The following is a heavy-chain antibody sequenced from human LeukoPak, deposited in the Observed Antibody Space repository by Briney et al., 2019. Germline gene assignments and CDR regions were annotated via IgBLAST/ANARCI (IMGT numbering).Heavy chain of an antibody. V-gene: IGHV4-31*03. Sequence: SQTLSLTCTVSGDSISSGGYYWSWIRQHPGKVLEWIGYIYYGGRTYYNTSIKSGVTISVDTSTKQLSLKLSSVTAAEKAVYYCARDSTAVIDYGVIDYWGQGNLVTVSS. D-gene: IGHD4-17*01. CDR1: GDSISSGGYY. CDR2: IYYGGRT. J-gene: IGHJ4*02. CDR3: ARDSTAVIDYGVIDY.